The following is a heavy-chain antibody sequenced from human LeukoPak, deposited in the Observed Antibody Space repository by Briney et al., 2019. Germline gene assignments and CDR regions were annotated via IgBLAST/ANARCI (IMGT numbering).Heavy chain of an antibody. Sequence: PGGSLRLSCAASGFTFSNYNMNWVRQAPGKGLEWVASIRDDGSAKYYVDSVKGRFTISRDDAKNSLSLQMNSLRAEDTATYYCARRAGAYSHPYDYWGQGTLVTVSS. J-gene: IGHJ4*02. CDR1: GFTFSNYN. CDR2: IRDDGSAK. CDR3: ARRAGAYSHPYDY. V-gene: IGHV3-7*01. D-gene: IGHD4/OR15-4a*01.